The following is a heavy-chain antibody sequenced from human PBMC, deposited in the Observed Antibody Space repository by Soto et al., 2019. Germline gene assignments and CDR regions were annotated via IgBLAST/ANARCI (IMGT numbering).Heavy chain of an antibody. Sequence: PSETLSLTCTLSGGSIRSYYWTWIRQPPGKGLEWLGYIFSSGSTFYNPSLKGRVTISIHTSKSQFSLQLTSVTAADTAVYYCARGAADTAMVDSWGQGTLVTVSS. V-gene: IGHV4-59*01. D-gene: IGHD5-18*01. CDR2: IFSSGST. CDR3: ARGAADTAMVDS. J-gene: IGHJ4*02. CDR1: GGSIRSYY.